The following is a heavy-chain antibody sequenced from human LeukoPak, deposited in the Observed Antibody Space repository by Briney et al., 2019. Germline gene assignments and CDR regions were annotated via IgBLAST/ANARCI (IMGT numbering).Heavy chain of an antibody. CDR2: IKSKTDGGKT. D-gene: IGHD3-10*01. V-gene: IGHV3-15*01. CDR3: TTEDWTGVTMVRGVIRWFDP. J-gene: IGHJ5*02. CDR1: GFTFSRYW. Sequence: GGSLRLSCAASGFTFSRYWWSWVGQARGKGLDWVGRIKSKTDGGKTDYAAPVKGRLTISRDDSKNTLYLQMNSLKTEDTAVYYCTTEDWTGVTMVRGVIRWFDPWGQGTLVTVS.